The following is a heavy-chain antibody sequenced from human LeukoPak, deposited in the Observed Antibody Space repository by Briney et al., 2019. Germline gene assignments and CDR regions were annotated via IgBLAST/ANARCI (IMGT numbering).Heavy chain of an antibody. CDR1: GFTFSTYA. J-gene: IGHJ4*02. CDR2: ISGSGGST. CDR3: AKGRGGSYGYFDY. D-gene: IGHD1-26*01. Sequence: GGSLRLSCAAYGFTFSTYAMSWVRQAPGKGLQWVSTISGSGGSTYYADFVKGRFTISRDSSKNTLYLQMNSLRAEDTAVYYYAKGRGGSYGYFDYWGQGTLVTVSS. V-gene: IGHV3-23*01.